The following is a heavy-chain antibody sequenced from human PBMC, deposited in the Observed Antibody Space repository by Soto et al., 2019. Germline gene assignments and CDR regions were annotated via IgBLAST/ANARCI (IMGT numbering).Heavy chain of an antibody. CDR1: GFTFSNAW. V-gene: IGHV3-15*01. D-gene: IGHD3-3*01. J-gene: IGHJ4*02. CDR3: TTGAIRSPATHYDFWSGYYPDGWFDY. CDR2: IKSKTDGGTT. Sequence: PGGSLRLSCAASGFTFSNAWMSWVRQAPGKGLEWVGRIKSKTDGGTTDYAAPVKGRFTISRDDSKNTLYLQMNSLKTEDTAVYYCTTGAIRSPATHYDFWSGYYPDGWFDYWGQGTLVTVSS.